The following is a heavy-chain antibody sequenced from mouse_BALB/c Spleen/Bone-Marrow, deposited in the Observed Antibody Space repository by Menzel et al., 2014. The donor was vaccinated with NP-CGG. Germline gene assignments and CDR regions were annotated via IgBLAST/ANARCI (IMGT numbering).Heavy chain of an antibody. Sequence: DVHLVESGGGLVQPGGSLRLSCATSGFTFTDNYMSWVRQPSGKALEWLGFIRNKANGYTTEYSASAKGRFTISRDNSQSILYLQMNTLRAEDSATYYCARDSDWFAYWGQGTLVTVSA. J-gene: IGHJ3*01. CDR1: GFTFTDNY. CDR3: ARDSDWFAY. V-gene: IGHV7-3*02. CDR2: IRNKANGYTT.